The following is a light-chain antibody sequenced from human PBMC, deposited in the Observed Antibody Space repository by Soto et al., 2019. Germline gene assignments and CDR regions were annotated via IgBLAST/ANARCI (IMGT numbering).Light chain of an antibody. Sequence: QSALTQPASVSGSPGQSITISCTGTSSDVGGYNYVSWYQQHPGKAPKLMIYDVSNRPSGVSNRFSGSKSGNTASLTISGLQAEDEADYSCSSYTSSNTPVVFGGGTKLTVL. V-gene: IGLV2-14*03. CDR3: SSYTSSNTPVV. J-gene: IGLJ2*01. CDR2: DVS. CDR1: SSDVGGYNY.